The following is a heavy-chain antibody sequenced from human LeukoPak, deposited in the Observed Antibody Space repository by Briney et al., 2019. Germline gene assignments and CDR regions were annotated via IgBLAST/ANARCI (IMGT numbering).Heavy chain of an antibody. CDR2: ILHGGGT. CDR1: GGSINSDS. J-gene: IGHJ5*02. Sequence: PSQTLSLTCAVSGGSINSDSWSWIRQPPGKGLEWVGYILHGGGTYSNPSLKSRVTISVDTSKDQFSLKLSSVTAADTAVYYCARIPRGRYCSSTSCPNWFDPWGQGTLVTVSS. CDR3: ARIPRGRYCSSTSCPNWFDP. D-gene: IGHD2-2*01. V-gene: IGHV4-30-2*01.